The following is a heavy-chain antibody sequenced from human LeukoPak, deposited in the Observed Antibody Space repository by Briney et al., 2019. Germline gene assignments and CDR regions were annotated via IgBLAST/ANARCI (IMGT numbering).Heavy chain of an antibody. D-gene: IGHD2-15*01. CDR2: VYYTGST. V-gene: IGHV4-59*01. CDR3: ARGDCSGGSCYEGRYYFDY. CDR1: GGSLSTYY. Sequence: SETLSLTCTVSGGSLSTYYWSWVRQPPGKGLEWIGYVYYTGSTDYNPSLMSRGAISVDTSKNQFSLKLNSVTAADTAMYYCARGDCSGGSCYEGRYYFDYWGQGTLVTVSS. J-gene: IGHJ4*02.